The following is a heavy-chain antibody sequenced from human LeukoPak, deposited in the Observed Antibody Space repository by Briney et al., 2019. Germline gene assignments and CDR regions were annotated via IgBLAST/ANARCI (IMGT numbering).Heavy chain of an antibody. CDR2: IYPGDSRT. D-gene: IGHD3-16*01. CDR1: GYTFTDYW. V-gene: IGHV5-51*01. Sequence: GESLQISCKGSGYTFTDYWIGWVRQVPGKGLEWMAVIYPGDSRTRYKPSLQGQVTISGDKSINTAFLKWSSLKASDAALFYFACRMLACARFEPWGQGTLVTVSS. CDR3: ACRMLACARFEP. J-gene: IGHJ5*02.